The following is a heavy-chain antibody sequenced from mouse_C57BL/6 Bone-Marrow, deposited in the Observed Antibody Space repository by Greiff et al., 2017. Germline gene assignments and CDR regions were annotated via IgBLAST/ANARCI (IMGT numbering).Heavy chain of an antibody. D-gene: IGHD2-2*01. CDR3: ARTRLRGPFDY. Sequence: EVQLVEFGGGLVKPGGSLKLSCAASGFTFSDYGMHWVRQAPEKGLGWVAYISSGSSTIYYADTVKGRFTFSRDNAKNTLFLQMTSLRSEDTAMYYCARTRLRGPFDYWGQGTTLTVSS. V-gene: IGHV5-17*01. CDR2: ISSGSSTI. CDR1: GFTFSDYG. J-gene: IGHJ2*01.